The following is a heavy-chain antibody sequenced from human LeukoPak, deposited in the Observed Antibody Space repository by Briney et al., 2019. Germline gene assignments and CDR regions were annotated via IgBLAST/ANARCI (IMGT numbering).Heavy chain of an antibody. CDR1: GFSVRDNY. D-gene: IGHD3-10*01. Sequence: GGSLRLSCAASGFSVRDNYINWVRQTPGGGLECVSVLYSGGAAYYADSVKGRFTISRDTSKNTLSLQMNSLRVEDTALYYCARGTFSPQGSYFGHWGQGTRVTVSS. J-gene: IGHJ4*02. CDR2: LYSGGAA. V-gene: IGHV3-53*01. CDR3: ARGTFSPQGSYFGH.